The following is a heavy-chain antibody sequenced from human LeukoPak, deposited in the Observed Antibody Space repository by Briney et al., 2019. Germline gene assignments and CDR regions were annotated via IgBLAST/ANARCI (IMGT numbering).Heavy chain of an antibody. CDR2: ISGTSGNT. Sequence: PGGSLRLSCAASGFTFSIYAMSWVRQAPGKGLEWVSSISGTSGNTYYADSVKGRFAISRDNSRDTLYLQMNSLRDEDTAIYYCAKFRAASRGWPFDYWGQGTLVTVSS. J-gene: IGHJ4*02. CDR1: GFTFSIYA. V-gene: IGHV3-23*01. D-gene: IGHD6-19*01. CDR3: AKFRAASRGWPFDY.